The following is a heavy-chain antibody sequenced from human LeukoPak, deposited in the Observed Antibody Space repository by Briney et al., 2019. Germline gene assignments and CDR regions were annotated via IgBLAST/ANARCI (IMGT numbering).Heavy chain of an antibody. Sequence: GGSLRLSCAASGFTFSSYSMNRVRQAPGKGLEWVSSISSSSSYIYYADSVKGRFTISRDNAKNSLYLQMNSLRAEDTAVYYCARDWSRGFDYWGQGTLVTVSS. J-gene: IGHJ4*02. CDR2: ISSSSSYI. D-gene: IGHD3-16*01. CDR1: GFTFSSYS. CDR3: ARDWSRGFDY. V-gene: IGHV3-21*01.